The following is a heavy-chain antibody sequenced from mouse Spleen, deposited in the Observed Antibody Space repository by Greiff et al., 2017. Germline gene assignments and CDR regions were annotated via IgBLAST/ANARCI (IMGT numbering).Heavy chain of an antibody. CDR3: ASYGNYGAMDY. V-gene: IGHV2-2*01. CDR1: GFSLTSYG. Sequence: VKVVESGPGLVQPSQSLSITCTVSGFSLTSYGVHWVRQSPGKGLEWLGVIWSGGSTDYNAAFISRLSISKDNSKSQVFFKMNSLQADDTAIYYCASYGNYGAMDYWGQGTSVTVSS. D-gene: IGHD2-1*01. J-gene: IGHJ4*01. CDR2: IWSGGST.